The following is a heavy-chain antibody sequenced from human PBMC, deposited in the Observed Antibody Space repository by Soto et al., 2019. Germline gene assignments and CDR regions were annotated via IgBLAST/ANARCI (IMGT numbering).Heavy chain of an antibody. CDR1: GFTFSSYA. CDR3: AKDQGSGSKGGNGYFDY. CDR2: ISGSGGST. D-gene: IGHD3-10*01. Sequence: GGSLRLSCAASGFTFSSYAMSWVRQAPGKGLEWVSAISGSGGSTYYADSVKGRFTIFRDNSKNTLYLQMNSLRAEDTAVYYCAKDQGSGSKGGNGYFDYWGQGTLVTVSS. J-gene: IGHJ4*02. V-gene: IGHV3-23*01.